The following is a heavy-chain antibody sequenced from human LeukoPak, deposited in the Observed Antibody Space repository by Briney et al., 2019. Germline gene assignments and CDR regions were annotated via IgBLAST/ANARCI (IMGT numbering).Heavy chain of an antibody. D-gene: IGHD2-2*03. J-gene: IGHJ4*02. CDR1: GYTFTDYD. V-gene: IGHV1-18*01. CDR3: AREENGSNDY. CDR2: VSPYNGNT. Sequence: ASVKVSCKTSGYTFTDYDITWVRQAPGQGLEWMGRVSPYNGNTYYSQRFQGRVTISKDTSTGTAYMDLRNMRDDDTAVYYCAREENGSNDYWGQGTLVTVSS.